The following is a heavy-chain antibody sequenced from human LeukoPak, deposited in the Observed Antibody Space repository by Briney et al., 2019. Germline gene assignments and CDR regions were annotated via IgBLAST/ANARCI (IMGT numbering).Heavy chain of an antibody. V-gene: IGHV4-61*02. D-gene: IGHD5-18*01. CDR3: ARGRGPRGYSYGYYYYYYMDV. CDR1: GGSISSGSYY. J-gene: IGHJ6*03. CDR2: IYTSGST. Sequence: SETLSLTCTVSGGSISSGSYYWSWIRQPAGKGLEWIGRIYTSGSTNYNPSLKSRVTISVDTSKNQFSLKLSSVTAADTAVYYCARGRGPRGYSYGYYYYYYMDVWGKGTTVTVSS.